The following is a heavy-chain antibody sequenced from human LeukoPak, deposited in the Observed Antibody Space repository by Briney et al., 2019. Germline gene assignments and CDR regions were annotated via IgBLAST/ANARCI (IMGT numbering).Heavy chain of an antibody. J-gene: IGHJ4*02. CDR3: ARALRYFDCLYPWTFDY. CDR2: ISSSDNTI. D-gene: IGHD3-9*01. CDR1: GFTFSSYE. V-gene: IGHV3-48*03. Sequence: GGSLRLSCAASGFTFSSYEMNWVRQAPGRGLEWVSYISSSDNTIYYADSVKGRFTISRDNAKNSLFLQMNSLRAEDTAVYYCARALRYFDCLYPWTFDYWGQGTLVTVSS.